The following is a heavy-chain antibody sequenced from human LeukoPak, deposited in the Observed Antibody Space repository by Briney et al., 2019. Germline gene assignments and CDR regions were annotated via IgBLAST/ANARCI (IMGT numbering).Heavy chain of an antibody. CDR1: GYSFTSYW. V-gene: IGHV5-51*01. D-gene: IGHD5-24*01. CDR3: ARGGMANY. Sequence: GESLKMSCKGSGYSFTSYWIGWVRQMPGRCLEWMGIIYPGDSDTRYSPSFQGQVTISADKSISTAYLQRSSLKDSDTAMYYCARGGMANYWGQRTLVTVSS. J-gene: IGHJ4*02. CDR2: IYPGDSDT.